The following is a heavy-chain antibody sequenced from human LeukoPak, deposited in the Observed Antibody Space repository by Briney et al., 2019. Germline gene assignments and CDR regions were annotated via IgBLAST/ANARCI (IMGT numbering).Heavy chain of an antibody. D-gene: IGHD3-22*01. V-gene: IGHV3-23*01. Sequence: GGSLRLSCAASGFTFSSYAMSWVRQAPGKGLEWVSAISGSGGSTYYADSVKGRFTISRDNSKNTLYLQMNSLRAEDTAVYYCANRPGYYYDSSGYYQPTDYWGQGTLVTVSS. CDR3: ANRPGYYYDSSGYYQPTDY. J-gene: IGHJ4*02. CDR2: ISGSGGST. CDR1: GFTFSSYA.